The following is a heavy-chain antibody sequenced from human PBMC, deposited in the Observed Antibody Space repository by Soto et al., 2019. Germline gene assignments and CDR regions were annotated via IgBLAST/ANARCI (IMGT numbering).Heavy chain of an antibody. V-gene: IGHV4-59*08. CDR2: IYYSGST. D-gene: IGHD3-10*01. CDR1: GGSISSYY. Sequence: QVQLQKSGPGLVKPSETLSLTCTVSGGSISSYYWSWIRQPPGKGLEWIGYIYYSGSTNYNPSLKSRVTISVDTSKNQFSLKLSSVTAADTAVYYCARRVLGYYGMDVWGQGTTVTVSS. CDR3: ARRVLGYYGMDV. J-gene: IGHJ6*02.